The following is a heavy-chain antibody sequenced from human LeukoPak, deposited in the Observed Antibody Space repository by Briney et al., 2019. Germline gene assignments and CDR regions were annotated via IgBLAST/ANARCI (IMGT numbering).Heavy chain of an antibody. V-gene: IGHV4-59*01. CDR3: ARGARVVTFDY. D-gene: IGHD2-21*02. J-gene: IGHJ4*02. CDR2: IYYSGST. Sequence: SETLSLTCTVPGGSISSYYWSWIRQPPGKGLEWIGYIYYSGSTNYNPSLKSRVTISVDTSKNQFSLKLSSVTAADTAVYYCARGARVVTFDYWGQGTLVTVSS. CDR1: GGSISSYY.